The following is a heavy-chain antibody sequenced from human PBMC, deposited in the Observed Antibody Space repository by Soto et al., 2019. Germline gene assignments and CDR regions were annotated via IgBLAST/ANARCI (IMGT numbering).Heavy chain of an antibody. CDR3: ASEYSSSSGAFDY. J-gene: IGHJ4*02. Sequence: QLQLQESGPGLVKPSETLSLTCTVSGGSISSSSYYWGWIRQPPGKGLEWIGSIYYSGSTYYNPSLKSRVTISVDTSKNQCSLKLSSVTAADTAVYYCASEYSSSSGAFDYWGQGTLVTVSS. CDR2: IYYSGST. V-gene: IGHV4-39*01. D-gene: IGHD6-6*01. CDR1: GGSISSSSYY.